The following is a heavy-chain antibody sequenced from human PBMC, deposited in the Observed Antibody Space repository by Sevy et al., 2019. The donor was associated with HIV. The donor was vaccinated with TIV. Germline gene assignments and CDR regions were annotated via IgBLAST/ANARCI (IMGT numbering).Heavy chain of an antibody. CDR1: GFTFSSYA. V-gene: IGHV3-23*01. Sequence: GGSLRLSCAASGFTFSSYAMSWVRQAPGKGLEWVSAISGSGGSTYYADSVKGRFTISRDNSKNTLYLQMNSLRGEDTAVYYYSKDGYQPSVCDENYYYYYIDVWGKGTTVTVSS. D-gene: IGHD6-13*01. J-gene: IGHJ6*03. CDR3: SKDGYQPSVCDENYYYYYIDV. CDR2: ISGSGGST.